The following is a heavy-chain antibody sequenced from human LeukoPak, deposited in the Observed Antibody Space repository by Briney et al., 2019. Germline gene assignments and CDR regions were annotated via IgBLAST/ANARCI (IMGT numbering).Heavy chain of an antibody. V-gene: IGHV3-23*01. J-gene: IGHJ4*02. D-gene: IGHD6-13*01. CDR1: GFTFSNYA. CDR3: AKDWVAAVGYFDY. CDR2: ISGSGGST. Sequence: GGSLRLSCAASGFTFSNYAMSWVRQAPGKGLEWVSGISGSGGSTYYAASVQGRFTIYRDNSKNTLYLKMNSRRAEDTAVYYCAKDWVAAVGYFDYWGQGTLFTVSS.